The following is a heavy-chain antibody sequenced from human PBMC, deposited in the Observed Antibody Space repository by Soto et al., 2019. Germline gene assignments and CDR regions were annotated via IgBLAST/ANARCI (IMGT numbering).Heavy chain of an antibody. V-gene: IGHV3-9*01. CDR1: GFTFDDYA. Sequence: VQLVESGGGLVQPGRSLRLSCVASGFTFDDYAMQWVRQAQGKGLEWVSGISWNSATIVYADSVKGRVTISRDNAKNSLYLQINSLRAEYTAVYYCAKTQGDIWGQGTMVTVSA. CDR2: ISWNSATI. J-gene: IGHJ3*02. CDR3: AKTQGDI.